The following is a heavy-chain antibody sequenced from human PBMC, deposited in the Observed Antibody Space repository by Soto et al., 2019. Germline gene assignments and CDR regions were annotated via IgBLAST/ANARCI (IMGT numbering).Heavy chain of an antibody. Sequence: QVQLQQWGAGLLKTSETLSLTCAVYGGSFSGYYWNWIRQPPGKGLEWIGEINQSGSTKYNPSLKSRVTISVDTSKNQTSLRLSSVTAADTAMYYCARGKGQLLLVRPKGFAPWGQGTLVTVSS. J-gene: IGHJ5*02. CDR1: GGSFSGYY. V-gene: IGHV4-34*02. D-gene: IGHD2-2*01. CDR2: INQSGST. CDR3: ARGKGQLLLVRPKGFAP.